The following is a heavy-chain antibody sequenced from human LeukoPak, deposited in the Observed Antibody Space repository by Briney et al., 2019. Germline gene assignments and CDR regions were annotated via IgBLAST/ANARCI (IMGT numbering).Heavy chain of an antibody. CDR2: IKEDGSEK. CDR1: GFTFSNYW. J-gene: IGHJ4*02. D-gene: IGHD2-2*01. Sequence: GGSLSLSCAASGFTFSNYWISWVRQAPGKGLEWVANIKEDGSEKYYVDSVKGRFTISRDNAKNSLYLQMNSLRAEDTAVYYCARAPYCSSTSCLAYFDYWGQGTLVTVSS. V-gene: IGHV3-7*01. CDR3: ARAPYCSSTSCLAYFDY.